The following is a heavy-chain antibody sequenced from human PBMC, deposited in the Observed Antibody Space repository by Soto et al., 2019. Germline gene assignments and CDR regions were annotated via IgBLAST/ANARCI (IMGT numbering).Heavy chain of an antibody. J-gene: IGHJ3*01. Sequence: EVQLVESGGGLVQPGGSLRLSCAASGFTFSSSEMYWVRQAPGKGLEWISYIHPSGQPIFYADSVKGRLTISRDNANNSLFLQMNSLRAEYTAVYYCARRARRWGQGTMVTVSS. CDR2: IHPSGQPI. V-gene: IGHV3-48*03. CDR3: ARRARR. CDR1: GFTFSSSE.